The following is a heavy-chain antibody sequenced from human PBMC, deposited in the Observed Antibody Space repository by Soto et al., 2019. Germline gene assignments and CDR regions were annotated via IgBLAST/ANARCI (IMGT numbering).Heavy chain of an antibody. Sequence: SGGLLRLSCAASAFTLSSSAMSWVRQAPGKGLEWVSAIGGGGATTYYADSVKGRFTISRDNSRNTLYLQMTSLRAEDTAVYHCAKSHSLYEVNGGYYRFSDYWAREPWSPSPQ. CDR3: AKSHSLYEVNGGYYRFSDY. D-gene: IGHD3-22*01. CDR1: AFTLSSSA. J-gene: IGHJ4*02. V-gene: IGHV3-23*01. CDR2: IGGGGATT.